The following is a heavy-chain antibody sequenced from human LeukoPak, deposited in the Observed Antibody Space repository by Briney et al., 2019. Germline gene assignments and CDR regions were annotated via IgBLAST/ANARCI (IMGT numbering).Heavy chain of an antibody. V-gene: IGHV3-9*03. Sequence: GGSLRLSCAASGFTFDDYAMHWVRQAPGKGLEWVSGISWNSGSIGYADSVKGRFTISRDNSKNSLYLQMNSLRAEDMALYYCAKVISSSSNAFDIWGQGTMVTVSS. J-gene: IGHJ3*02. CDR3: AKVISSSSNAFDI. CDR2: ISWNSGSI. D-gene: IGHD6-6*01. CDR1: GFTFDDYA.